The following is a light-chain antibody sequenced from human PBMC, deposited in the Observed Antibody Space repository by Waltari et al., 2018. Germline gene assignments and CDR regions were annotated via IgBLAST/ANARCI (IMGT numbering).Light chain of an antibody. J-gene: IGKJ4*01. V-gene: IGKV3-20*01. CDR2: GAS. Sequence: CMAIQNFLTTHFALYQQKPGQAPTRLIYGASSRATGSPDRFSGTGSETDFSLTISSLEPEDFAVYYCQQYDISPLTFGGGTKVEIK. CDR1: QNFLTTH. CDR3: QQYDISPLT.